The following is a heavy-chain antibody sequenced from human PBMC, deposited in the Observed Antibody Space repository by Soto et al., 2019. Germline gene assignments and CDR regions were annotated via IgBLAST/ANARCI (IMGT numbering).Heavy chain of an antibody. J-gene: IGHJ1*01. CDR3: ARPSMLAAGTY. CDR1: GFTFSDYA. Sequence: HPGGSLRLSCVASGFTFSDYAMSWVRQAPGKGLEWVSVISGSGDDTDYADSVKGRFTISRDNSQNTLYLRLNSLRAEDTAVYYCARPSMLAAGTYWGQGTLVTVSS. V-gene: IGHV3-23*01. D-gene: IGHD6-13*01. CDR2: ISGSGDDT.